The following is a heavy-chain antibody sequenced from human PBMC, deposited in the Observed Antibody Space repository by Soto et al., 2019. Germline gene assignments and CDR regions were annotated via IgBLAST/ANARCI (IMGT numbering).Heavy chain of an antibody. D-gene: IGHD3-10*01. CDR3: ARGGYYYGSGAIDY. Sequence: QVQLQESGPGLVKPSETLSLTCTVSGGSISSYYWSWIRQPPGKGLEWIGYIYYSGSTNYNPSLKSRVTISVDTSKNQCSLKLSSVTAADTAVYYCARGGYYYGSGAIDYWGQGTLVTVSS. CDR2: IYYSGST. V-gene: IGHV4-59*01. CDR1: GGSISSYY. J-gene: IGHJ4*02.